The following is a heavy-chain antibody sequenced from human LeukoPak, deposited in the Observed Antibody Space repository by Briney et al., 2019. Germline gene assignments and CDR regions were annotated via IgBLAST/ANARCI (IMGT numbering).Heavy chain of an antibody. Sequence: SETLSLTCTVSGGSISSYYWSWIRQPPGKGLEWIGYIYYSGSTNYNPSLKSRVTISVDTSKNQFSLKLSSVTAADTAVYYCARHRSEYSSSWSFDYWGQGTLVTVSS. V-gene: IGHV4-59*08. CDR2: IYYSGST. D-gene: IGHD6-13*01. CDR3: ARHRSEYSSSWSFDY. CDR1: GGSISSYY. J-gene: IGHJ4*02.